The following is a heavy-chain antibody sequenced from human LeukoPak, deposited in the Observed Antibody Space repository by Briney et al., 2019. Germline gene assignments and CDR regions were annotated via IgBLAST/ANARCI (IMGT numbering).Heavy chain of an antibody. CDR2: VYSSGST. D-gene: IGHD3-10*01. J-gene: IGHJ4*02. CDR3: ARARYGSGSNFDS. Sequence: SQTLSLTCTVSGGSISSGSYYWTWIRQPAGKGLEWIGRVYSSGSTNYSPSLKSRLTMSVDTSRNQFSLKLTSVTAADTAVYYCARARYGSGSNFDSWGQGTLVTVSS. CDR1: GGSISSGSYY. V-gene: IGHV4-61*02.